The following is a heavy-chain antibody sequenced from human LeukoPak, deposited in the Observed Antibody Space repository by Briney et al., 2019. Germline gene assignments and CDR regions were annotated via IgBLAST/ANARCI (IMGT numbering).Heavy chain of an antibody. CDR2: FCSSRSYI. V-gene: IGHV3-21*01. CDR1: GFTFSSYS. CDR3: ARPLSGYCSSTSCYRKSHAFDI. J-gene: IGHJ3*02. Sequence: PGGSLRLSCAASGFTFSSYSMNWVRQPPGKGLEWVSSFCSSRSYIYYADSVKGRFTISRDNAKTSLYLQMNSLRAEDTAVYSCARPLSGYCSSTSCYRKSHAFDIWGQGTMVTVSS. D-gene: IGHD2-2*01.